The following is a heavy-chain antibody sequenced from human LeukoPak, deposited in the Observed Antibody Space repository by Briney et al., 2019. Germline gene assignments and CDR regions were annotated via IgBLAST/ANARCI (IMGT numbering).Heavy chain of an antibody. Sequence: GGSLRLSCAASGFTFSSYSMNWVRQAPGKGLEWVSSISCSSNYIYYADSVKGRFTISRDNAKNSLYLQMNSLRAEDTAVYYCAKPPSPIVVVVAAGFDYWGQGTLVTVSS. V-gene: IGHV3-21*04. CDR1: GFTFSSYS. CDR3: AKPPSPIVVVVAAGFDY. CDR2: ISCSSNYI. D-gene: IGHD2-15*01. J-gene: IGHJ4*02.